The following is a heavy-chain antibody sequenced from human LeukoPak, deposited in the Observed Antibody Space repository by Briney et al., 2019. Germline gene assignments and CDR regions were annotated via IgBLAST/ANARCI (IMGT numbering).Heavy chain of an antibody. CDR1: GGSFSGYY. V-gene: IGHV4-34*01. D-gene: IGHD4-17*01. Sequence: SETLSLTCAVYGGSFSGYYWSWIRQPPGKGLEWIGEINHSGSTNYNPSLKSRVTISVDTSKNQFSLKLSSVTAADTAVYYCARSRYGDIDYWGQGTLVTVSS. CDR2: INHSGST. J-gene: IGHJ4*02. CDR3: ARSRYGDIDY.